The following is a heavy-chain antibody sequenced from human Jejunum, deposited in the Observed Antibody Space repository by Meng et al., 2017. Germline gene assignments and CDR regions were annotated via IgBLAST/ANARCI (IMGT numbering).Heavy chain of an antibody. D-gene: IGHD6-13*01. CDR1: GFSLTTPGVG. Sequence: SGPTLVKPTETLTLTCTFSGFSLTTPGVGVGWLRQPPGKALDYLALIYWDDDKRYSPSLKSRLTIAKDTSKNQVVLTMTNMDPVDTATYFCAHRLGPSGHSWDVAYFDFWGQGALVTVAS. CDR2: IYWDDDK. V-gene: IGHV2-5*02. CDR3: AHRLGPSGHSWDVAYFDF. J-gene: IGHJ4*02.